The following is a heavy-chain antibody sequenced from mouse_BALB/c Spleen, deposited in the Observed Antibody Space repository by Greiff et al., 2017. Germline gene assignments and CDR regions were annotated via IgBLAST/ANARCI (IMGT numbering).Heavy chain of an antibody. CDR2: INPGSGGT. J-gene: IGHJ4*01. D-gene: IGHD4-1*01. CDR1: GYAFTNYL. Sequence: VKLMESGAELVRPGTSVKVSCKASGYAFTNYLIEWVKQRPGQGLEWIGVINPGSGGTNYNEKFKGKATLTADKSSSTAYMQLSSLTSDDSAVYFCARGWDDAMDYWGQGTSVTVSS. CDR3: ARGWDDAMDY. V-gene: IGHV1-54*03.